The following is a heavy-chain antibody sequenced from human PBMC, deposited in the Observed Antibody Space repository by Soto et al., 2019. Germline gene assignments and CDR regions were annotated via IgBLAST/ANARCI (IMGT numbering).Heavy chain of an antibody. CDR2: IVVGSGNT. CDR3: AADRVAVAGTGEVYYYGMDV. J-gene: IGHJ6*02. Sequence: SVKVSCKASGFTFTSSAVQWVRQARGQRLEWIGWIVVGSGNTNYAQKFQERVTITRDMSTSTAYMELSSLRSEDTAVYYCAADRVAVAGTGEVYYYGMDVWGQGTTVTVSS. CDR1: GFTFTSSA. V-gene: IGHV1-58*01. D-gene: IGHD6-19*01.